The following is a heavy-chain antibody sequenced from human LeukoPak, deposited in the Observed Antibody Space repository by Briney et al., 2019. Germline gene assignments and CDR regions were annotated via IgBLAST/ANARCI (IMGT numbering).Heavy chain of an antibody. J-gene: IGHJ4*02. CDR3: ARSYGSGAIDF. V-gene: IGHV4-61*05. D-gene: IGHD3-10*01. CDR1: GGSISISDYY. CDR2: IYYSGST. Sequence: PSETLSLTCTVSGGSISISDYYWGWVRQPPGKGLEWIGYIYYSGSTNYNPSLKSRVTMTVDTSKNQFSLKLNSVTAADTAVYYCARSYGSGAIDFWGQGTLVTVSS.